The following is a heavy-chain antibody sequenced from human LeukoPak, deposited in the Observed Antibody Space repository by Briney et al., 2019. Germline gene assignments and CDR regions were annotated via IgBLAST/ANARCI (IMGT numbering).Heavy chain of an antibody. Sequence: GGSLRLSCAASGFTFSSYWMHWVRQAPGKGLVWVSRINSDGSSRSYADSVKGRFTISRDNAKNTLYLQMNSLRAEDTAVYYCAIVVPTARGYDYWGQGTLVTVSS. CDR1: GFTFSSYW. CDR2: INSDGSSR. J-gene: IGHJ4*02. V-gene: IGHV3-74*01. CDR3: AIVVPTARGYDY. D-gene: IGHD2-2*01.